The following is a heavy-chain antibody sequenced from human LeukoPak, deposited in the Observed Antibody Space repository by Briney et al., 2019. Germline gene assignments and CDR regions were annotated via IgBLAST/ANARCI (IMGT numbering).Heavy chain of an antibody. CDR2: INHSGST. V-gene: IGHV4-34*01. Sequence: SETLSLTCAVYSGSFSGYYWSWIRQPPGKGLEWIGEINHSGSTNYNPSLKSRVTISVDTSKNQFSLKLSSVTAADTAVYYCARGVDYYDTPYYFDYWGQGTLVTVSS. J-gene: IGHJ4*02. CDR1: SGSFSGYY. CDR3: ARGVDYYDTPYYFDY. D-gene: IGHD3-22*01.